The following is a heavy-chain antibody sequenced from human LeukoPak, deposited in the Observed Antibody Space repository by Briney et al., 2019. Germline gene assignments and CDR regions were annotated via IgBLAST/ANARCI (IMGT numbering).Heavy chain of an antibody. CDR2: ISAYNGNT. D-gene: IGHD2-2*01. CDR1: GYTFTSYG. Sequence: GASVKVSCKASGYTFTSYGINWVRQAPGQGLEWMGWISAYNGNTDYAQKLQGRVTMTTDTSTSTAYMELRSLRSDDTAVYYCARDGVVVVPAADYYYYYMDVWGKGTTVTISS. J-gene: IGHJ6*03. V-gene: IGHV1-18*01. CDR3: ARDGVVVVPAADYYYYYMDV.